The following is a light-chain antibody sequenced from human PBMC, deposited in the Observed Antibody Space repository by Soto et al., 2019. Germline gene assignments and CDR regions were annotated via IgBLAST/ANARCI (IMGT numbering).Light chain of an antibody. CDR1: QSIKRSY. V-gene: IGKV3-20*01. J-gene: IGKJ2*01. Sequence: EIVLMQSPGTLSSSPGERATLSCRASQSIKRSYLAWYQQKTGQAPRVLIYGASNRATGIPDRFSGSGSGTDFSLTISRLEPEDFAVYYCHQYDNAPQTFGQGTKVEIK. CDR3: HQYDNAPQT. CDR2: GAS.